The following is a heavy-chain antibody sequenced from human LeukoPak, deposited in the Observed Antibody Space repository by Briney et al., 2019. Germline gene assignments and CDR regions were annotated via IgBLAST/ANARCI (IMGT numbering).Heavy chain of an antibody. J-gene: IGHJ4*02. CDR1: GFTFSNYW. D-gene: IGHD4-17*01. V-gene: IGHV3-21*01. CDR3: ARGNDYGDLPYFDY. Sequence: GGSLRLSCAASGFTFSNYWMSWVRQAPGKGLEWVSSISSSSSYIYYADSVKGRFTISRDNAKNSLYLQMNSLRAEDTAVYYCARGNDYGDLPYFDYWGQGTLVTVSS. CDR2: ISSSSSYI.